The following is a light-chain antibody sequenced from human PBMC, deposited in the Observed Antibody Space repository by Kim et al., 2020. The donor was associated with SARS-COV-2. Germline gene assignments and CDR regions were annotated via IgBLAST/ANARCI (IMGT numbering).Light chain of an antibody. CDR3: QKYYRTPPS. CDR2: WAS. Sequence: TLNCKARQTVLSNSNNKYNLARYQQKPGQAPKLLIYWASIRESGVSDRFRGSGSQTDFTFTISSLQAEAVAVYYCQKYYRTPPSFGQGTKLEIK. V-gene: IGKV4-1*01. J-gene: IGKJ2*03. CDR1: QTVLSNSNNKYN.